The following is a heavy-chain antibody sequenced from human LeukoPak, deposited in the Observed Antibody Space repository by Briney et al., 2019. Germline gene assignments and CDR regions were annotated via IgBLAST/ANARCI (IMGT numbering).Heavy chain of an antibody. J-gene: IGHJ5*02. V-gene: IGHV1-2*02. Sequence: ASVKVSCKASGYTFTRYYMHWVRQAPGQGLEWRGWINPNSGGTNCAQKFQGRVTMTRDTSISTAYMELSRLRSDDTAVYYCARDRQQLVKDWFDPWGQGTLVTVSS. CDR2: INPNSGGT. CDR3: ARDRQQLVKDWFDP. CDR1: GYTFTRYY. D-gene: IGHD6-13*01.